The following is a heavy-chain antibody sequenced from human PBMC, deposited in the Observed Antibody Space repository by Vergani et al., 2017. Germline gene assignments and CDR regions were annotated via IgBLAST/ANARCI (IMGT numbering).Heavy chain of an antibody. J-gene: IGHJ3*02. CDR3: ARRVTMVRGVISKYDAFDI. D-gene: IGHD3-10*01. V-gene: IGHV5-51*01. Sequence: EVQLVQSGAEVKKPGESLKISCKGSGYSFTSYWIGWVRQMPGKGLEWMGIICPGDSDTRYSPSFQGQVTISADKSISTAYLQWSSLKASDTAMYYCARRVTMVRGVISKYDAFDIWGQGTMVTVSS. CDR2: ICPGDSDT. CDR1: GYSFTSYW.